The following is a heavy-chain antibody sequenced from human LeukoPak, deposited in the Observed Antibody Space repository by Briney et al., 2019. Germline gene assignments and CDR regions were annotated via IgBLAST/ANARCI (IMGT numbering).Heavy chain of an antibody. D-gene: IGHD2-15*01. V-gene: IGHV4-39*07. CDR1: GGSISSSSYY. J-gene: IGHJ4*02. Sequence: SETLSLTCTVSGGSISSSSYYWGWIRQPPGKGLEWIGSIYYSGSTYYNPSLKSRVTISVDTSKNQFSLKLSSVTAADTAVYYCVGVVVAATRNFDYWGQGTLVTVSS. CDR3: VGVVVAATRNFDY. CDR2: IYYSGST.